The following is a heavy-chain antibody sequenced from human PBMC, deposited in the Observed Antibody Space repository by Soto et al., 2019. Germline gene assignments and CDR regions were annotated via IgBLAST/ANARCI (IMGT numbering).Heavy chain of an antibody. V-gene: IGHV4-39*01. CDR3: AATSTMFGVRGRFDS. CDR1: GASISSRAHY. Sequence: SETLSLTCTVSGASISSRAHYWAWIRQPPGRGLEWIGSIYDSANTYYNPSLKSRVTISVDSPKNQFFLKLTSVTAADTSVFYCAATSTMFGVRGRFDSWGQGSLVTVSS. J-gene: IGHJ5*01. CDR2: IYDSANT. D-gene: IGHD3-3*01.